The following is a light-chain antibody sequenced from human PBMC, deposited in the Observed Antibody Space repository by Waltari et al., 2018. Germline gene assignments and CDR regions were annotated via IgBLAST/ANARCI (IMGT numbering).Light chain of an antibody. Sequence: QAVVTQEPSLTVSPGGTVPLTCGSSTGAVPTGHSPYWFQQKPGQAPKTLIYDTTDRHSWTPARFSGSLVGDKAALTLSGAQPEDEADYYCFLSYSGARVFGGGTKLTVL. CDR3: FLSYSGARV. J-gene: IGLJ3*02. CDR1: TGAVPTGHS. CDR2: DTT. V-gene: IGLV7-46*01.